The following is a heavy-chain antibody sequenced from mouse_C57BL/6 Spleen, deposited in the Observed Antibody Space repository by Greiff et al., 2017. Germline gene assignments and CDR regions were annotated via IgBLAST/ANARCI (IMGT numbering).Heavy chain of an antibody. D-gene: IGHD2-4*01. J-gene: IGHJ1*03. V-gene: IGHV6-6*01. CDR1: GFTFSDAW. CDR2: IRNKANNHAT. CDR3: TRVYYDYDVGYWYFDV. Sequence: EVPLVESGGGLVQPGGSMKLSCAASGFTFSDAWMDWVRQSPEKGLEWVAEIRNKANNHATYYAESVKGRFTISRDDSKISVYLQMNSLRAEDTCIYYCTRVYYDYDVGYWYFDVWGTVTTVTVSS.